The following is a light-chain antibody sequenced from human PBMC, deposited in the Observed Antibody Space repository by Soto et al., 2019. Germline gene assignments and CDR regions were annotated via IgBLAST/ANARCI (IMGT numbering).Light chain of an antibody. CDR3: SSYTSGSTPYV. Sequence: QSVLTQPASVSGSPGQSITIFCTGTSSDIGRYNYVSWYQQHPGKAPKLMIRDVSDRPSGVSNRFSGSKSGNTASLTISGLQDEDEADYYCSSYTSGSTPYVFGTGTKVTVL. CDR2: DVS. CDR1: SSDIGRYNY. V-gene: IGLV2-14*03. J-gene: IGLJ1*01.